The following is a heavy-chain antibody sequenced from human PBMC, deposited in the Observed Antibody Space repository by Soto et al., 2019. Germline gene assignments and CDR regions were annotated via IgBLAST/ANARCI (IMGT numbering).Heavy chain of an antibody. CDR1: GFTFSSYG. CDR2: ISYDGSNK. J-gene: IGHJ4*02. CDR3: AKQAAYCGGDCYSYYFDY. D-gene: IGHD2-21*02. V-gene: IGHV3-30*18. Sequence: HPGGSLRLSCAASGFTFSSYGMHWVRQAPGKGLEWVAVISYDGSNKYYADSVKGRFTISRDNSKNTLYLQMNSLRAEDTAVYYCAKQAAYCGGDCYSYYFDYWGQGTLVTVSS.